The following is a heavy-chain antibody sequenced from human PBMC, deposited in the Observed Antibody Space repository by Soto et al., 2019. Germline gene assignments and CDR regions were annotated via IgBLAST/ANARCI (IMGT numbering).Heavy chain of an antibody. D-gene: IGHD3-10*01. CDR1: GGSFSGYY. V-gene: IGHV4-34*01. CDR2: INHSGST. CDR3: ARARGGY. J-gene: IGHJ4*02. Sequence: SETLSLTCAVYGGSFSGYYWSWIRQPPGKGLEWIGEINHSGSTNYNPSLKSRVTISVDTSKNQFSLKLSSVTAADTAVYYCARARGGYWGQGALVTVSS.